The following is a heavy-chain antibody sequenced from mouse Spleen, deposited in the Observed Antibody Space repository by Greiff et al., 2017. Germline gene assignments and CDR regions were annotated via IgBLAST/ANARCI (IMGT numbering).Heavy chain of an antibody. D-gene: IGHD1-1*01. CDR2: INPDNGDT. V-gene: IGHV1-20*01. CDR3: SRGNYGSSPFAY. Sequence: VQLQQSGPELVKPGDSVKISCKASGYTFTGYFMNWVKQSPGKSLEWIGRINPDNGDTCYNQKFKGKATLTVDKSSSTAHMELRSLTTEDSAVXYYSRGNYGSSPFAYSGQGTLLTVSA. J-gene: IGHJ3*01. CDR1: GYTFTGYF.